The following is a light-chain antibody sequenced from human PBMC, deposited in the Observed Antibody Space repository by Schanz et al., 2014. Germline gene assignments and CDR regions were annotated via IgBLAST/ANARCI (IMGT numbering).Light chain of an antibody. CDR1: QSVSSF. CDR3: QQYGSSPRT. CDR2: GAS. J-gene: IGKJ1*01. Sequence: EIVLTQSPATLSLSPGDRATLSCRASQSVSSFLAWYQHKPGQAPRLLIHGASSRATGIPDRFSASGSGTDFTLTISRLEPEDFAVYYCQQYGSSPRTFGQGTKVEI. V-gene: IGKV3-20*01.